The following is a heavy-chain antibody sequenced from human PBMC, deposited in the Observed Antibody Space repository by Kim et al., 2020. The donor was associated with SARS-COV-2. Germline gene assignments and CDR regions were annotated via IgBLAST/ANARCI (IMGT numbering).Heavy chain of an antibody. V-gene: IGHV3-9*01. CDR3: AKGLYYDFWSGGNWFDP. CDR1: GFTFDDYA. J-gene: IGHJ5*02. D-gene: IGHD3-3*01. Sequence: GGSLRLSCAASGFTFDDYAMHWVRQAPGKGLEWVSGISWNSGSIGYADSVKGRFTISRDNAKNSLYLQMNSLRAEDTALYYCAKGLYYDFWSGGNWFDPWGQGTLVTVSS. CDR2: ISWNSGSI.